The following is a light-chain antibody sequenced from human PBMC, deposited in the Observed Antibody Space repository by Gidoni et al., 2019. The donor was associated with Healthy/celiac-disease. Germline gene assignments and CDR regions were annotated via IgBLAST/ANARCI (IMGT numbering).Light chain of an antibody. CDR3: MQGTHWPPYT. V-gene: IGKV2-30*01. CDR2: KVS. J-gene: IGKJ2*01. Sequence: DVVMPQSPLSLPVTLGQPASISCRSSQSLVYSDGNTYLNWFQPRPGQSTRRLIYKVSNRDSGVPDRFSGSGSGTDFTLKISRVEAEDVGFYFCMQGTHWPPYTFGQGTKLEIK. CDR1: QSLVYSDGNTY.